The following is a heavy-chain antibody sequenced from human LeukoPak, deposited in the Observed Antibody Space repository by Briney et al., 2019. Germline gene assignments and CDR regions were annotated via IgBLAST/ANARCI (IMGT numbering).Heavy chain of an antibody. J-gene: IGHJ5*02. CDR2: ISSSGSTM. CDR1: GFTFSDYY. D-gene: IGHD3-10*01. Sequence: PGGSLRLSCAASGFTFSDYYMSWIRQAPGKGLEWVSYISSSGSTMYYADSVKGRFTISRDNAKNSLYLQMNSLRAEDTAVYYCASILLWFGEPPGDWFDPWGQGTLVTVS. CDR3: ASILLWFGEPPGDWFDP. V-gene: IGHV3-11*01.